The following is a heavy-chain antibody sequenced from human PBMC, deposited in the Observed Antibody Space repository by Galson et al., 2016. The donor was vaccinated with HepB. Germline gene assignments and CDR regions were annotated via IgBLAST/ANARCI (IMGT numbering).Heavy chain of an antibody. CDR1: GFTFSTYW. D-gene: IGHD6-19*01. Sequence: SLRLSCAASGFTFSTYWMHWVRQAPGKGLVWVSRINSDGSIITYAESVKGRFTISRENAKNTLYLQMNSLRVEDTAVYCCARSIAVGSYYYYGMDVWGQGTTVTVSS. CDR2: INSDGSII. V-gene: IGHV3-74*03. CDR3: ARSIAVGSYYYYGMDV. J-gene: IGHJ6*02.